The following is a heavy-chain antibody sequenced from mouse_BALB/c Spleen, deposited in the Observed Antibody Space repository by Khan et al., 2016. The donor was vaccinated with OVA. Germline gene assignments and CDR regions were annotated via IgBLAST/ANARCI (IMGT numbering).Heavy chain of an antibody. CDR3: ARGFYGRPFTY. D-gene: IGHD1-1*02. J-gene: IGHJ3*01. CDR1: GFTFSDYY. V-gene: IGHV5-4*02. Sequence: EVELVESGGGLVKPGGSLKLSCAASGFTFSDYYMYWVRQTPEKRLEWVANISDGGSYTYYPDSVKGRFTISRDDVKNNLYLQMSMLKSDDTAMYYCARGFYGRPFTYWGQGTLVTVSA. CDR2: ISDGGSYT.